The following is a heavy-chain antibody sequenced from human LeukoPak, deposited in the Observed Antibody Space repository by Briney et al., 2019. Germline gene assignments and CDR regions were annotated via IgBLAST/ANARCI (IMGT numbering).Heavy chain of an antibody. Sequence: SETLSLTCTVSGGSITSNTNYWGWIRQPPGKGLEWIGNIYYSGTTYYNPSLKSRVTISVDTSKNQFSLKLSSVTAADTAVYYCARTTMVRGTYYMDVWGKGTTVTVSS. D-gene: IGHD3-10*01. CDR3: ARTTMVRGTYYMDV. V-gene: IGHV4-39*07. J-gene: IGHJ6*03. CDR2: IYYSGTT. CDR1: GGSITSNTNY.